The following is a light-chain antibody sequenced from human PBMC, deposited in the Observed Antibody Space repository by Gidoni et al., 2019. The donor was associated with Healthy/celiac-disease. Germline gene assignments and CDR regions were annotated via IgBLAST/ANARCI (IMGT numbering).Light chain of an antibody. J-gene: IGKJ1*01. CDR2: KAS. CDR1: QSISSW. Sequence: DIHMTPSPSTLSASVGDRVTITCRASQSISSWLAWYQQKPGKAPKLLIYKASSLESGVPSRFSCSGSGTEFTLTISSLQPDDFATYYCQQYNSYWTFGQGTKVEIK. CDR3: QQYNSYWT. V-gene: IGKV1-5*03.